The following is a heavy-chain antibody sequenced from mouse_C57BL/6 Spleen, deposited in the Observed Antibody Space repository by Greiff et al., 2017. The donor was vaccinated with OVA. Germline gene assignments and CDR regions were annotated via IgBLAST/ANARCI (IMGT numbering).Heavy chain of an antibody. CDR1: GYTFTSYW. J-gene: IGHJ1*03. CDR3: ARADDYHWYVDV. CDR2: IDPNSGGT. V-gene: IGHV1-72*01. D-gene: IGHD2-4*01. Sequence: VQLQQPGAELVKPGASVKLSCKASGYTFTSYWMHWVKQRPGRGLEWIGRIDPNSGGTKYNEKFKSKATLTVDKPSSTAYRQRSSLTSEDSAVYYCARADDYHWYVDVWGTGTTVTVSS.